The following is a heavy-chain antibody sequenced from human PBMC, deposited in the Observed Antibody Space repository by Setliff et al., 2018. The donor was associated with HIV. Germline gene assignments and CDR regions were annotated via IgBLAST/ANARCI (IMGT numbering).Heavy chain of an antibody. J-gene: IGHJ4*02. CDR1: GYTLAALS. CDR2: FDPEDGER. D-gene: IGHD3-16*02. CDR3: ATDPGRRITFGGVIVNPDY. Sequence: ASVKVSCKVFGYTLAALSIHWVRQAPGKGLEWMGGFDPEDGERINAEKFLGRVTMTADTSTDTAYMALSSLTSEDTAVYYCATDPGRRITFGGVIVNPDYWGLGTLVTVSS. V-gene: IGHV1-24*01.